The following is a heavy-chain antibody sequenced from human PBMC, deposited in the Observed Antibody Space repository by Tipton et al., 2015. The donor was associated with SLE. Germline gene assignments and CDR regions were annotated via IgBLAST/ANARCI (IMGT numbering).Heavy chain of an antibody. CDR2: ISYDGSNK. Sequence: RSLRLSCAASGFTFSSYAMHWVRQAPGKGLEWVAVISYDGSNKYYADSVKGRFTISRDNSKNTLYLQMNSLRAEDTAVYYCARDQNGPGQWLDRYFDLWGRGTLVTVSS. CDR1: GFTFSSYA. CDR3: ARDQNGPGQWLDRYFDL. D-gene: IGHD6-19*01. J-gene: IGHJ2*01. V-gene: IGHV3-30-3*01.